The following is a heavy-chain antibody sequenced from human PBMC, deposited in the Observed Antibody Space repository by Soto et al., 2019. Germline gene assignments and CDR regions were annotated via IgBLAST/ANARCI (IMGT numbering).Heavy chain of an antibody. D-gene: IGHD5-18*01. V-gene: IGHV6-1*01. J-gene: IGHJ4*02. Sequence: PLQTLSLTCAISGDSVSIKSAAWNWIRQSPSRGLEWLGRTYYRSKWYYDYADSVKSRITINSDTSKNQFSLQLNSVTPEDTAVYYCARDPGYSLDYWGQGTLVTVSS. CDR2: TYYRSKWYY. CDR3: ARDPGYSLDY. CDR1: GDSVSIKSAA.